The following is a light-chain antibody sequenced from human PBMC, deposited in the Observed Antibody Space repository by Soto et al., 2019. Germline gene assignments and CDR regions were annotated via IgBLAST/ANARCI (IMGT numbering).Light chain of an antibody. V-gene: IGKV3-15*01. J-gene: IGKJ1*01. CDR2: GAS. Sequence: EIVITQSPATLSVSPGERATLSCRASQSVSSNLAWYQQKPGQAPRRLIYGASTRATGIPARFSGSGSGTEFTLTISSLQSEDFAVYYCQQYNNWPPWTFGQGTKVDIK. CDR1: QSVSSN. CDR3: QQYNNWPPWT.